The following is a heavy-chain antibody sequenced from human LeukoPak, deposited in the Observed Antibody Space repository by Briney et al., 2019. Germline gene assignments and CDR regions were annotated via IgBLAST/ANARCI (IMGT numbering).Heavy chain of an antibody. CDR1: GGSFSGYY. CDR2: INHSGST. J-gene: IGHJ6*02. V-gene: IGHV4-34*01. Sequence: PSETLSLTCAVCGGSFSGYYWSWIRQPPGKGLEWIGEINHSGSTNYNPSLKSRVTISVDTSKNQFSLKLSSVTAADTAVYYCAREVWGGSYDVWGQGTTVTVSS. CDR3: AREVWGGSYDV. D-gene: IGHD1-26*01.